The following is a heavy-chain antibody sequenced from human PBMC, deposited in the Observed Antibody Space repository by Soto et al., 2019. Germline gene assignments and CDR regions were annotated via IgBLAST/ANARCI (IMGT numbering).Heavy chain of an antibody. CDR3: ASIAAPGTTHFDF. D-gene: IGHD6-13*01. CDR2: IYYSGNT. Sequence: PSGTLSLTCTVSGGSLGSRGYYWGWIRQSPGKGLEWIGNIYYSGNTFYNPSLKSRVTISVDTSKNQIYLHLSAVTAADTAIFYCASIAAPGTTHFDFWGQGTLVTVSS. J-gene: IGHJ4*02. V-gene: IGHV4-39*01. CDR1: GGSLGSRGYY.